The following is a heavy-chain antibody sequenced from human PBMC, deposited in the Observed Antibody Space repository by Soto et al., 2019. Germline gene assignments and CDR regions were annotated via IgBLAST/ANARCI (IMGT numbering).Heavy chain of an antibody. CDR2: INAGKGDT. J-gene: IGHJ4*02. CDR1: GYTFISYN. V-gene: IGHV1-3*01. D-gene: IGHD1-26*01. Sequence: SVKVSCKASGYTFISYNMQWVRQAPGQRPEWMGWINAGKGDTKYSQKFQGRVTITRDTTATTVYMELSSLTSEDTAVYYCARDQWEIRGFDFWGQGNLVTVSS. CDR3: ARDQWEIRGFDF.